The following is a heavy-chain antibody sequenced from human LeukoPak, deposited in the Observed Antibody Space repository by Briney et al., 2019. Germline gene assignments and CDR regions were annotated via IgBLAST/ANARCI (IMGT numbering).Heavy chain of an antibody. Sequence: GGSLRLSCAASGFTFDDYAMHWVRQAPGKGLEWVSGISWNSGHKGYADSVKGRFTISRDNAKNSLYLRTNSLRAEDTALYYCAKDRRPTVSGGYFDLWGRGTLVIVSS. CDR1: GFTFDDYA. V-gene: IGHV3-9*01. CDR2: ISWNSGHK. CDR3: AKDRRPTVSGGYFDL. D-gene: IGHD3-10*01. J-gene: IGHJ2*01.